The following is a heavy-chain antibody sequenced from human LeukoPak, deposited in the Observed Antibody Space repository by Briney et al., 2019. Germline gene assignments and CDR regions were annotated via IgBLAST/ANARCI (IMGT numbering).Heavy chain of an antibody. V-gene: IGHV5-51*01. Sequence: GESLKISCKGSGYSFTSNWIGWARQKPGKGLEWMGIIYPGDSDTRYSPSFQGQVTISADKSVSTAYLQWSSLKASDTAMYYCARQLTYYFDYWGQGTLVTVSS. CDR2: IYPGDSDT. CDR1: GYSFTSNW. J-gene: IGHJ4*02. CDR3: ARQLTYYFDY.